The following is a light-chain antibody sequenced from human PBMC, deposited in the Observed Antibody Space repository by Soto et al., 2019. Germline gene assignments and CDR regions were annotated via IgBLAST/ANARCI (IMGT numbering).Light chain of an antibody. CDR1: SSDVGSYNL. CDR2: EVS. J-gene: IGLJ3*02. V-gene: IGLV2-23*02. CDR3: CSYAGSSNSPGWV. Sequence: QSALTQPASLSGSPGQSITISCTGTSSDVGSYNLVSWYQQHPGKAPKLMIYEVSKRPSGVSNRFSGSKSGNTASLTSSGLQAEDEADYYCCSYAGSSNSPGWVFGGGTKVTVL.